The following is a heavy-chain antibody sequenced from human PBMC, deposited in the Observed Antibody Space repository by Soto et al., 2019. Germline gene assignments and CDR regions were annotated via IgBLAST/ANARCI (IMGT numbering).Heavy chain of an antibody. J-gene: IGHJ3*02. V-gene: IGHV3-33*01. Sequence: QVQLVESGGGVVQPGRSLRLSCAASGFTFSSYGMHWVRQAPGKGLEWVAVIWYDGSNKYYADSVKGRFTISREYSKNTLYLQMNSLRAEDTAVYYCARDGSFWGSYRPGAFDIWGQGTMVTVSS. CDR3: ARDGSFWGSYRPGAFDI. CDR1: GFTFSSYG. CDR2: IWYDGSNK. D-gene: IGHD3-16*02.